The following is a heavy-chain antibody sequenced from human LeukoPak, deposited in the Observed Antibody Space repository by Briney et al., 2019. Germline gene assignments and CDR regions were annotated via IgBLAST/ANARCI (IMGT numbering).Heavy chain of an antibody. CDR3: ARELGDILPGYYNAFDI. D-gene: IGHD3-9*01. V-gene: IGHV4-61*02. Sequence: SETLSLTCTVSGGSISSGSYYWSWIRQPAGKGLEWIGRIYTSGSTNYNPSLKSRVTISVDTSKNQFSLKLSSVTAADTAVYYCARELGDILPGYYNAFDIWGQGTMVTVSS. CDR1: GGSISSGSYY. CDR2: IYTSGST. J-gene: IGHJ3*02.